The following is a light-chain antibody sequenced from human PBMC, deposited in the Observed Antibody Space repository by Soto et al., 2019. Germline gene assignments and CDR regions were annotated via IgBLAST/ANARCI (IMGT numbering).Light chain of an antibody. CDR2: EVS. Sequence: QSALTQPASVSGSPGQSITISCTGTNSDVGAYPYVSWYQQHPGNAPKLMIYEVSNRPSGVSNRFSGSKSGNTASLTISGLQAEDEADYYCSSYTSSSTQVFGTGTKLTVL. CDR1: NSDVGAYPY. J-gene: IGLJ1*01. CDR3: SSYTSSSTQV. V-gene: IGLV2-14*01.